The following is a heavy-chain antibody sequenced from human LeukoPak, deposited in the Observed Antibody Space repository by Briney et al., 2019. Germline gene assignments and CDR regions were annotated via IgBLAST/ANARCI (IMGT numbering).Heavy chain of an antibody. V-gene: IGHV4-59*01. CDR1: GGSIRSYY. J-gene: IGHJ4*02. CDR2: IYYSGST. CDR3: ARGGGSTDYYDSSGYF. D-gene: IGHD3-22*01. Sequence: SETLSLTCTVSGGSIRSYYWSWIRQPPGKGLEWIGYIYYSGSTNYNPSLKSRVTISVDTSKNQFSLKLSSVTAADTAVYYCARGGGSTDYYDSSGYFWGRGTLVTVSS.